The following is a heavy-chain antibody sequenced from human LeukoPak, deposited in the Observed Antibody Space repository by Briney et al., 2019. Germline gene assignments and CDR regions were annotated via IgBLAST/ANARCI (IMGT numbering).Heavy chain of an antibody. D-gene: IGHD4-17*01. V-gene: IGHV3-21*01. CDR2: ISSSSSYI. J-gene: IGHJ6*02. CDR1: GFTFSSYS. Sequence: PGGSLRLSCAASGFTFSSYSMNWVRQAPGKGLEWVSSISSSSSYIYYADSVKGRFTISRDNAKNSLYLQMNSLRAEDTPVYYCARRGGDYPRYYYYYGMDVWGQGTTVTVSS. CDR3: ARRGGDYPRYYYYYGMDV.